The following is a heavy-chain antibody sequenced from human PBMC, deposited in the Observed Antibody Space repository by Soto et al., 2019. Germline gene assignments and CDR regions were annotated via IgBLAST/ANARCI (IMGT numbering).Heavy chain of an antibody. Sequence: SETLSLTCTVSGGSISSGDYYWSWIRQPPGKGLEWIGYIYYSGSTYYNPSLKSRVTISVDTSKNQFSLKLSSVTAADTAVYYCARVHLYAGYQITNFDYWGQGTLVTVSS. CDR3: ARVHLYAGYQITNFDY. J-gene: IGHJ4*02. CDR1: GGSISSGDYY. V-gene: IGHV4-30-4*01. CDR2: IYYSGST. D-gene: IGHD3-16*01.